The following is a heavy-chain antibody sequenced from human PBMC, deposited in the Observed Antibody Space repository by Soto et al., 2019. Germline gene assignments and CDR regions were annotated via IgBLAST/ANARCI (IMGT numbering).Heavy chain of an antibody. D-gene: IGHD2-15*01. CDR2: ISYTSSTI. CDR1: GFTFSSYR. J-gene: IGHJ5*02. Sequence: GGSLRLSCAASGFTFSSYRMNCVRQAPGKGLEWFSYISYTSSTIYYADSVKGRFTISRDNAKNSLYLQMNSLRDEDTSVYYCARDNGIAGSFDPRGQGTLVTVSS. V-gene: IGHV3-48*02. CDR3: ARDNGIAGSFDP.